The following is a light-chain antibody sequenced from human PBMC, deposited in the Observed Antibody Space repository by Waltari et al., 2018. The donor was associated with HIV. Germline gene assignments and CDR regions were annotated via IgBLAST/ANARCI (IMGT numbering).Light chain of an antibody. CDR2: NNH. V-gene: IGLV1-44*01. J-gene: IGLJ1*01. Sequence: QSVLPQPPSASGTPGQRVTISCSGSSSNIGTKTVSWYQQVPVTAPKLLIYNNHHRPSGVPDRFSGSKSGTSASLAISGLQSEDEADYYCAACDDSLNGYVFGTGTKVTVL. CDR3: AACDDSLNGYV. CDR1: SSNIGTKT.